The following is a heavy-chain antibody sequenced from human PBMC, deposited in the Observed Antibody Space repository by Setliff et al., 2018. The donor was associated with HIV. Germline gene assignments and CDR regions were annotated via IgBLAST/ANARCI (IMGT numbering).Heavy chain of an antibody. V-gene: IGHV3-73*01. CDR3: TTQASSSNSV. D-gene: IGHD2-2*01. Sequence: PGGSLRLSCAASGFTFSASAMHWVRQASGKGLEWVGRIRSKPNNYATTYAASVKGRFTISRDDAKSTAYLQMNSLKTEDTAVYYCTTQASSSNSVWGQGTPVTVSS. CDR1: GFTFSASA. J-gene: IGHJ4*02. CDR2: IRSKPNNYAT.